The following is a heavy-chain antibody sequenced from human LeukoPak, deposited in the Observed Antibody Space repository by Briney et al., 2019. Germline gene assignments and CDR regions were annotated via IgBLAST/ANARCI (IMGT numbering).Heavy chain of an antibody. V-gene: IGHV3-74*01. J-gene: IGHJ4*02. Sequence: GGSLRLSCTASGFTFSGYWMHWIRQLPGKGLVWVSYIKSDGTTTNYADSVKGRFTISRDNAKNTLYLQMNSLRVEDTAVYYCVRESGYTYGLWGQGSLVTVSS. CDR3: VRESGYTYGL. CDR2: IKSDGTTT. D-gene: IGHD5-24*01. CDR1: GFTFSGYW.